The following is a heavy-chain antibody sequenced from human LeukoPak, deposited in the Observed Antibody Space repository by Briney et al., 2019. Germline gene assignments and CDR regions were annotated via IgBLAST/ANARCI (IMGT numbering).Heavy chain of an antibody. CDR2: IIPIFGTA. Sequence: SVKVSCKASGGTFSSYAISWVRQAPGQGLEWMGGIIPIFGTANYAQKFQGRVTITTDESTSTAYMELSSLRSEDTAVYYCAGSDYYYYYYMDVWGEGTTVTVSS. V-gene: IGHV1-69*05. J-gene: IGHJ6*03. CDR3: AGSDYYYYYYMDV. CDR1: GGTFSSYA.